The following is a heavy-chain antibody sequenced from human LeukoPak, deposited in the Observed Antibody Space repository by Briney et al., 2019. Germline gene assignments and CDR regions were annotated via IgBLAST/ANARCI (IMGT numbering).Heavy chain of an antibody. J-gene: IGHJ6*03. V-gene: IGHV3-20*04. Sequence: GGSLRLSCAASGFTLDDHGMSWVRHAPGKGLEWVSGINWNGDGTGYADSVKGRFTISRDNAKNSLYLQTNRLRAEDTALYYCARLGGPDYYFYHYMDVGGKGTTVTVSS. CDR2: INWNGDGT. D-gene: IGHD1-26*01. CDR3: ARLGGPDYYFYHYMDV. CDR1: GFTLDDHG.